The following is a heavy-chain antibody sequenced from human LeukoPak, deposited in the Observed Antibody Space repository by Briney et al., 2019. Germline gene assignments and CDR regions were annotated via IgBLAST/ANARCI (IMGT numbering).Heavy chain of an antibody. Sequence: GASVKVSCKASGYTFTSYGISWVRQAPGQGLEWMGWISAYNGNTNYAQKLQGRVTMTTDTSTSTAYMELRSLRSDDTAVYYCARANYYDSSGPADYWGQGTLVTVSS. V-gene: IGHV1-18*01. CDR2: ISAYNGNT. CDR1: GYTFTSYG. D-gene: IGHD3-22*01. CDR3: ARANYYDSSGPADY. J-gene: IGHJ4*02.